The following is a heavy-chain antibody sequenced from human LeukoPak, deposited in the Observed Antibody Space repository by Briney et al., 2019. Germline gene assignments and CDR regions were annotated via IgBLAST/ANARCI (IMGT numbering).Heavy chain of an antibody. CDR3: ARGSRLTVAGRKNWFDP. D-gene: IGHD6-19*01. V-gene: IGHV4-34*01. CDR2: INHSGST. CDR1: GGSFSDYY. J-gene: IGHJ5*02. Sequence: PSETLSLTCAVYGGSFSDYYWSWIRQPPRKGLEWIGEINHSGSTNYNPSLKSRVTISVDTSKNQFSLKLSSVTAADTAVYYCARGSRLTVAGRKNWFDPWGQGTLVTVSS.